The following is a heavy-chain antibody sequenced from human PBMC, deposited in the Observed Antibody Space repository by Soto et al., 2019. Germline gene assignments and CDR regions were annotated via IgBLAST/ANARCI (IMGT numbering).Heavy chain of an antibody. Sequence: EVQLVETGGGLIQPGGSLRLSCAASGFTVSSNYMSWVRQAPGKGLEWVSVIYSGGSTYYADSVKGRFTISRDNSKNTLYLQRNSLRAEDTAVYYCARVRGPSTMVPYDAFDIWGQGTMVTVSS. V-gene: IGHV3-53*02. CDR2: IYSGGST. CDR3: ARVRGPSTMVPYDAFDI. CDR1: GFTVSSNY. J-gene: IGHJ3*02. D-gene: IGHD3-10*01.